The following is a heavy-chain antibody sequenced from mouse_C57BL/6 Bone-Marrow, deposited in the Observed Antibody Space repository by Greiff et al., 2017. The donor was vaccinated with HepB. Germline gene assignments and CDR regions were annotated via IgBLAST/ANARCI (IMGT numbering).Heavy chain of an antibody. D-gene: IGHD1-1*01. CDR3: ARSTYYYGSSSDYFDY. Sequence: VKLMESGPELVKPGASVKISCKASGYAFSSSWMNWVKQRPGKGLEWIGRIYPGDGDTNYNGKFKGKATLTADKSSSTAYMQLSSLTSEDSAVYFCARSTYYYGSSSDYFDYWGQGTTLTVSS. V-gene: IGHV1-82*01. CDR2: IYPGDGDT. J-gene: IGHJ2*01. CDR1: GYAFSSSW.